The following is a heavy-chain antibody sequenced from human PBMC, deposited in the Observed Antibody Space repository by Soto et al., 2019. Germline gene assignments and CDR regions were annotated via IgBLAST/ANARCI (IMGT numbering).Heavy chain of an antibody. V-gene: IGHV1-3*01. D-gene: IGHD3-10*01. Sequence: ASVKVSCKASGYTFTSYAMHWVRQAPGQRLEWMGWINAGNGNTKYSQKFQGRVTITRDTSASTAYMELSSLRSEDTAVYYCARVNWWFGELPHWGQGTLVTVSS. CDR1: GYTFTSYA. CDR2: INAGNGNT. J-gene: IGHJ4*02. CDR3: ARVNWWFGELPH.